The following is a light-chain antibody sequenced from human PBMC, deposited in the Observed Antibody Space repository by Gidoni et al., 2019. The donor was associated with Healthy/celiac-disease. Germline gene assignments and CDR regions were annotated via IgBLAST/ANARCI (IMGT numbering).Light chain of an antibody. CDR3: QQYGSSLS. V-gene: IGKV3-20*01. CDR1: HSVSSSY. CDR2: GAS. J-gene: IGKJ2*01. Sequence: EIVLTQSPGTLSLSPGERATLSCRASHSVSSSYLAWYQQKPGQAPRLLIYGASSRTDFTLTISRLEPEDFAVYYCQQYGSSLSFGQGTKLEIQ.